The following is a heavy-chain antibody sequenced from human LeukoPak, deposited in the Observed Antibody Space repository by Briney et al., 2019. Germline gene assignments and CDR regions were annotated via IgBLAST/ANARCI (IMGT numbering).Heavy chain of an antibody. D-gene: IGHD4-17*01. CDR2: IYHSGTT. Sequence: SETLSLTCAVSGVAISRGGYAWNWIRQPPGKGLEWIAYIYHSGTTYYNPSLKSRVTISIDTSKNQFSLNLRSVTAADTAVYYCARSYGDYVSYYYMDVWGKGTTVTVSS. CDR3: ARSYGDYVSYYYMDV. CDR1: GVAISRGGYA. V-gene: IGHV4-30-2*02. J-gene: IGHJ6*03.